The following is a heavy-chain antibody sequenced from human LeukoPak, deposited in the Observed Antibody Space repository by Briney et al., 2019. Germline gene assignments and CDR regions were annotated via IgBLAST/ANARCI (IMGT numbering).Heavy chain of an antibody. D-gene: IGHD1-26*01. CDR1: GFTFSSHG. CDR3: AKSKVPYSGILFDY. V-gene: IGHV3-23*01. J-gene: IGHJ4*02. Sequence: GGSLRLSCAASGFTFSSHGMNWVRQAPGKGLEWISGISNSGGSVYYADSVKGRFTISRDNSKNTLYLQMSSLRADDTAVYYCAKSKVPYSGILFDYWGQGTLVTVSS. CDR2: ISNSGGSV.